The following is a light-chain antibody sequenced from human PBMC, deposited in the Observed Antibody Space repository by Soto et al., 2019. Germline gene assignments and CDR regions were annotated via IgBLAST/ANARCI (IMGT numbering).Light chain of an antibody. CDR3: RQYGSSLWT. J-gene: IGKJ1*01. CDR1: QSVSSNY. CDR2: GAS. V-gene: IGKV3-20*01. Sequence: EIVLTQSPGTLSLSPGERATVSCRASQSVSSNYLAWYQQKPGQAPRLLIYGASSRATGIPDRFSGSGSGTDFTLTISRLEPEDFAVYYCRQYGSSLWTFGQGTKVDIK.